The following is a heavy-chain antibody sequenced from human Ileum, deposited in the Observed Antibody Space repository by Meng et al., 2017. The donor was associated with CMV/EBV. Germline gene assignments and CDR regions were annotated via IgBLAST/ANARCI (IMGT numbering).Heavy chain of an antibody. V-gene: IGHV3-48*04. J-gene: IGHJ4*02. CDR2: ISSSSSTI. Sequence: GGSLRLSCAASGFTFSSYSMNWVRQAPGKGLEWVSYISSSSSTIYYADSVKGRFTISRDNAKNSLYLQMNSLRAEDTAVYYCASRHYYESSGYYYWGQGTLVTVSS. CDR3: ASRHYYESSGYYY. CDR1: GFTFSSYS. D-gene: IGHD3-22*01.